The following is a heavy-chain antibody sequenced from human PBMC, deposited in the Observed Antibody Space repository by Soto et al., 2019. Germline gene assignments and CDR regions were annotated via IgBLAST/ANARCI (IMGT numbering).Heavy chain of an antibody. V-gene: IGHV3-30*18. D-gene: IGHD4-17*01. J-gene: IGHJ5*02. CDR1: GFTFSSYG. CDR2: ISYDGSNK. Sequence: QVQLVESGGGVVQPGRSLRLSCAASGFTFSSYGMHWVRQAPGKGLEWVAVISYDGSNKYYADSVKGRFTISRDNSKNTLYLQMNSLRAEDTAVYYCAKDYAYGGTTASWGQGTLVTVSS. CDR3: AKDYAYGGTTAS.